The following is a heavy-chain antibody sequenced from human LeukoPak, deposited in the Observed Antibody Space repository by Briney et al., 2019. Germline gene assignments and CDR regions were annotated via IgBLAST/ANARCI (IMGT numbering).Heavy chain of an antibody. V-gene: IGHV3-11*05. CDR1: GFTFSNYA. J-gene: IGHJ6*02. CDR2: ISSSSSYT. CDR3: ARVTDGSGSYFIPYGMDV. Sequence: GGSLRLSCAASGFTFSNYAMSWIRQAPGKGLEWVSYISSSSSYTNYADSVKGRFTISRDNAKNSLYLQMNSLRAEDTAVYYCARVTDGSGSYFIPYGMDVWGQGTTVTVSS. D-gene: IGHD3-10*01.